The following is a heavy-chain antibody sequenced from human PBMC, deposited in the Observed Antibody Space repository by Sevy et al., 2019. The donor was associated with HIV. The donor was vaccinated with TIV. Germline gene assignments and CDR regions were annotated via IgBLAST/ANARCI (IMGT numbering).Heavy chain of an antibody. Sequence: GGSLRLSCAASGFTFSSYAMNWVRQAPGKGLEWVSSINAISSNIYYADSVKGRFTISGANAENLLYLQMNSVRAEDTAVYYCARDLFSGGNAVYCYWGQGTLVTVSS. CDR2: INAISSNI. CDR3: ARDLFSGGNAVYCY. CDR1: GFTFSSYA. V-gene: IGHV3-21*01. J-gene: IGHJ4*02. D-gene: IGHD2-15*01.